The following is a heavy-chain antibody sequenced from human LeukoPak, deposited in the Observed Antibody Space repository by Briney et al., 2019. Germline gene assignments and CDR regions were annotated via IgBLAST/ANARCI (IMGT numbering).Heavy chain of an antibody. CDR1: GGSISIDY. V-gene: IGHV4-59*01. J-gene: IGHJ4*02. D-gene: IGHD1-26*01. Sequence: PSETLSLTCTVSGGSISIDYWSWVRQPPGKGLEWIGYIYYSGSTNYNPSLKSRVTISVDTSKNQFSLKLSSVTAADTAVYFCVRRAIVGTSTRIPLFDSWGQGTLVTVSS. CDR2: IYYSGST. CDR3: VRRAIVGTSTRIPLFDS.